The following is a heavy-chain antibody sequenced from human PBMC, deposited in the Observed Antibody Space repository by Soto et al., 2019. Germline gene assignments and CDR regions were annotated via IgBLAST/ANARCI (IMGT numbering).Heavy chain of an antibody. CDR2: IDWDDDK. Sequence: SGPTLVNPTQTLTLTRTFSGFSLSTSGMCVSWIRQPPGKALEWLALIDWDDDKYYSTSLKTRLTISKDTSKNQVVLTMTNMDPVDTATYYCARRRRGYSGSGGFDYWGQGTLVNVSS. D-gene: IGHD5-12*01. J-gene: IGHJ4*02. CDR3: ARRRRGYSGSGGFDY. CDR1: GFSLSTSGMC. V-gene: IGHV2-70*01.